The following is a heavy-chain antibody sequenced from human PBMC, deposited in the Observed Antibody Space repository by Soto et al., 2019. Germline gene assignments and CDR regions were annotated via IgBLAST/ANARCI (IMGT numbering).Heavy chain of an antibody. Sequence: SETLSLTCTVSGYSVSSGYYWGWVWQPPGKGLEWIASINHSGSTYYNPSLKSRVTMSVDASKNQFSLMLSSVTAADTAVYYCARSGDYFRTGFDHWGQGTPVTVS. CDR3: ARSGDYFRTGFDH. CDR1: GYSVSSGYY. D-gene: IGHD1-26*01. J-gene: IGHJ4*02. CDR2: INHSGST. V-gene: IGHV4-38-2*02.